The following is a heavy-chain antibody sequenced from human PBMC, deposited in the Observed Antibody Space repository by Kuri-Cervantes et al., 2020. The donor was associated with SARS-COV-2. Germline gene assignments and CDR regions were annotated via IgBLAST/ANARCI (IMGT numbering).Heavy chain of an antibody. CDR3: AKDNGGYLVY. CDR1: GFTFSSDA. CDR2: ISGSGGST. Sequence: GESLKISCAASGFTFSSDAMSWVRQAPGKGLEWVSAISGSGGSTYYADSVKGRFTISRDNSKNTLYLQMNSLRAEVTAVYYCAKDNGGYLVYWGQGTLVTVSS. J-gene: IGHJ4*02. D-gene: IGHD2-8*01. V-gene: IGHV3-23*01.